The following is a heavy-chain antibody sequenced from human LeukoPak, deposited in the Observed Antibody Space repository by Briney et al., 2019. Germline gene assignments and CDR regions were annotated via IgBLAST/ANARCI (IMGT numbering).Heavy chain of an antibody. Sequence: SETLSLTCTVSGGSINNTLFYWGWIRQPPGKGLEWIGYIYFTGSTKYNRSIKSRVTISVDTSKNQFSLKLSSVTAADTAVYYCARERSIAGYYNWFDPWGQGTQVTVSS. CDR3: ARERSIAGYYNWFDP. CDR1: GGSINNTLFY. CDR2: IYFTGST. V-gene: IGHV4-61*01. D-gene: IGHD6-6*01. J-gene: IGHJ5*02.